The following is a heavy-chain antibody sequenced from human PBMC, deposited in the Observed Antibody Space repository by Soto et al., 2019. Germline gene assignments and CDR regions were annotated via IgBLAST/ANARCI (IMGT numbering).Heavy chain of an antibody. D-gene: IGHD3-16*01. J-gene: IGHJ4*02. CDR2: VFHNGDT. CDR1: GGTISSSVW. CDR3: TRKAWVRFDF. Sequence: SETLSLTCAVSGGTISSSVWWSWVRQSPGKGLEWLGEVFHNGDTNYNPSLKSRVTMSVDTSRSQFSLDLHSVTPADTAVYYCTRKAWVRFDFWGQGSMVTVSS. V-gene: IGHV4-4*02.